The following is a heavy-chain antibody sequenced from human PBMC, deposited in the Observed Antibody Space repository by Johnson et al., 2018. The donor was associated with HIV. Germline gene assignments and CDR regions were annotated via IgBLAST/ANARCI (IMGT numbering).Heavy chain of an antibody. CDR3: GRDGSDDSSGYYWGAFDI. CDR1: GFTFSSYG. V-gene: IGHV3-33*05. J-gene: IGHJ3*02. Sequence: QVQLVESGGGVVQPGRSLRLSCAASGFTFSSYGMHWVRQAPGKGLEWVAVISYDGSNKYYADSVKGRFTISRDNSKNTLYLQMNSLRAEDTAVYYCGRDGSDDSSGYYWGAFDIWGQGTMVTVSS. CDR2: ISYDGSNK. D-gene: IGHD3-22*01.